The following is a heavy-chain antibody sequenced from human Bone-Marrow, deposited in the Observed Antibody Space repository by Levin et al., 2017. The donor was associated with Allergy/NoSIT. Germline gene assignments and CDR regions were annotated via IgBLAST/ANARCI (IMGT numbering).Heavy chain of an antibody. D-gene: IGHD2-2*01. Sequence: SETLSLTCTVSGGSISSGSYYWSWIRQPAGKGLEWIGRIYTSGSTNYNPSLKSRVTISVDTSKNQFSLKLSSVTAADTAVYYCARVLVVVVPAAMNPYMYYYDYYMDVWGKGTTVTVSS. J-gene: IGHJ6*03. CDR3: ARVLVVVVPAAMNPYMYYYDYYMDV. CDR1: GGSISSGSYY. CDR2: IYTSGST. V-gene: IGHV4-61*02.